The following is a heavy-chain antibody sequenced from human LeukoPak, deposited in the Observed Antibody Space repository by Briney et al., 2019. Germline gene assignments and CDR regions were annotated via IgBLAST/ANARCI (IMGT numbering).Heavy chain of an antibody. D-gene: IGHD2-2*01. J-gene: IGHJ4*02. CDR3: SNKVYCSTTSCHPAGY. CDR1: GGSISSGGYS. V-gene: IGHV4-30-2*01. Sequence: ASETLSLTCAVSGGSISSGGYSWSWIRQPPGKGLEWIGYIYHSGSTYYNPSLKSRVTISVDRSKNQFFLDLSPVTAADTAVYYCSNKVYCSTTSCHPAGYWGLGSLVTVSS. CDR2: IYHSGST.